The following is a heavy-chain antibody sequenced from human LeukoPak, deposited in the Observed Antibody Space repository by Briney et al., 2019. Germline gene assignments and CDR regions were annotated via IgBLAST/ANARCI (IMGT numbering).Heavy chain of an antibody. V-gene: IGHV3-53*01. CDR1: GFTFSDYY. CDR2: IYDDNST. D-gene: IGHD3-16*01. J-gene: IGHJ4*02. CDR3: ARRLDYSAGTFDY. Sequence: GGSLRLSCAASGFTFSDYYMNWVRQAPGKGLECVSIIYDDNSTYYADSVKGRFTISRGNSKNTLYLQMNSLRAEDTAVYYCARRLDYSAGTFDYWGQGTLVTVSS.